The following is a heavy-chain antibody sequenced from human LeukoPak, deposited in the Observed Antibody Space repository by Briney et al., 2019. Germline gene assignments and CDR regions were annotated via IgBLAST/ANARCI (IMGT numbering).Heavy chain of an antibody. CDR3: ATDECAGTSCYDHYSDY. V-gene: IGHV1-24*01. CDR2: FDPEDGET. Sequence: ASVKVSFKVSGYTLTELSMHWVRQAPGKGLEWMGGFDPEDGETIYAQKFQGRVTMTEDTSTDTAYMELSSLRSEDTAVYYCATDECAGTSCYDHYSDYWGQGTLVTVSS. D-gene: IGHD2-2*01. J-gene: IGHJ4*02. CDR1: GYTLTELS.